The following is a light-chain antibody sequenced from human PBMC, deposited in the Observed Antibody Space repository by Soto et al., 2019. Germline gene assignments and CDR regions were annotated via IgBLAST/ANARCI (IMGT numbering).Light chain of an antibody. Sequence: DIQMTQSPSSLSASVGDRVTITCQASQDISNYLNWYQQKPGKAPKLLIYDASNLETGVPSRFSGSGSGTASTFTISSLQPEDIATYYCQQYYNLPLTFGGGTKVEIK. CDR3: QQYYNLPLT. CDR1: QDISNY. CDR2: DAS. J-gene: IGKJ4*01. V-gene: IGKV1-33*01.